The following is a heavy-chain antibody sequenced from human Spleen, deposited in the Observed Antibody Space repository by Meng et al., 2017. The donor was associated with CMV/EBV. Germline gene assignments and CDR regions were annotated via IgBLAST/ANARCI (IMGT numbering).Heavy chain of an antibody. Sequence: ASVKVSCKASGYTFTSYYMHWVRQAPGQGLEWMGIINPSGGSTSYAQKFQGRVTMTRDTSTSTVYMELSSLRSEDTAVYYCASCSGGSCYSAMGWVYWGQGTLVTVSS. CDR2: INPSGGST. J-gene: IGHJ4*02. CDR1: GYTFTSYY. D-gene: IGHD2-15*01. V-gene: IGHV1-46*01. CDR3: ASCSGGSCYSAMGWVY.